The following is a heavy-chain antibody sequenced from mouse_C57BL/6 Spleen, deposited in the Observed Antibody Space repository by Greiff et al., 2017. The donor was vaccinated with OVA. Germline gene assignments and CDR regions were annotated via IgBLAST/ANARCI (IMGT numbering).Heavy chain of an antibody. Sequence: VHVKQSGAELVKPGASVKLSCTASGFNIKDYYMHWVKQRTEQGLEWIGRIGPEDGETKYAPKFQGKATITADTSSNTAYLQLSSLTSEDTAVYYCASEDTTVVAPFDYWGQGTTLTVSS. CDR1: GFNIKDYY. J-gene: IGHJ2*01. CDR3: ASEDTTVVAPFDY. D-gene: IGHD1-1*01. CDR2: IGPEDGET. V-gene: IGHV14-2*01.